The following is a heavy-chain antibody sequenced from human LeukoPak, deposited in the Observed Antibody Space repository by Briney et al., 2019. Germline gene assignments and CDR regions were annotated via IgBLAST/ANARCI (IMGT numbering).Heavy chain of an antibody. Sequence: GGSLRLSCAASGFTFSSYSMNWVRQAPGKGLEWVSGISWNSGKIGYADSVKGRFTISRDNAKNSLYLQMNSLRAEDTALYYCATNGGGKGGYGNFDYWGQGTLVTAPS. D-gene: IGHD3-16*01. V-gene: IGHV3-9*01. J-gene: IGHJ4*02. CDR2: ISWNSGKI. CDR1: GFTFSSYS. CDR3: ATNGGGKGGYGNFDY.